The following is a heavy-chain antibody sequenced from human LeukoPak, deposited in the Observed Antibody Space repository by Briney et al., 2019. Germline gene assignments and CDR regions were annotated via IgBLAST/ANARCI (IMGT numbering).Heavy chain of an antibody. D-gene: IGHD6-13*01. Sequence: GGSLRLSCAASGFTFSSYSMNWVRLAPGKGLEWVSSISSSSSYIYYADSVKGRFTISRDNAKNSLYLQMNSLRAEDTAVYYCAIGVEYSSSWEFDYWGQGTLVTVSS. CDR2: ISSSSSYI. J-gene: IGHJ4*02. CDR1: GFTFSSYS. V-gene: IGHV3-21*01. CDR3: AIGVEYSSSWEFDY.